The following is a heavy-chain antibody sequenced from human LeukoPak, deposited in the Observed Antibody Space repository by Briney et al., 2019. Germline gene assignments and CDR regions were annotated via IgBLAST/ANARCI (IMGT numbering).Heavy chain of an antibody. V-gene: IGHV3-48*02. Sequence: GGSLRLSCAAYGFDFSSYGMSWVRQAPGKGLEWVSYITSSGIIYYADSVKGRFTISRDNAKNSLFLQMNSLRDEDTAVYYCARRTRSSESHSFDYWGQGTLVTVSS. CDR2: ITSSGII. CDR1: GFDFSSYG. D-gene: IGHD3-10*01. J-gene: IGHJ4*02. CDR3: ARRTRSSESHSFDY.